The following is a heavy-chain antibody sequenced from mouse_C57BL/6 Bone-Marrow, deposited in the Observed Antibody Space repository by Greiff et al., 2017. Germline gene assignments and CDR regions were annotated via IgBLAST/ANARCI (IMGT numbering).Heavy chain of an antibody. V-gene: IGHV14-4*01. D-gene: IGHD3-3*01. CDR3: TTGGLRA. Sequence: EVKLMESGAELVRPGASVKLSCTASGFNIKDDYMHWVKQRPEQGLEWIGWIDPENGDTESASKFQGKAPITADTSSYPAFLELSSLKSEDSDVYYCTTGGLRAGGQGTSVTVSS. CDR2: IDPENGDT. CDR1: GFNIKDDY. J-gene: IGHJ4*01.